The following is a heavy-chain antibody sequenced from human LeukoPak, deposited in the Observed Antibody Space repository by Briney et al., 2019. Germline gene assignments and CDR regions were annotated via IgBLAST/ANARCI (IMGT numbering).Heavy chain of an antibody. CDR1: GGTFSSYA. J-gene: IGHJ4*02. V-gene: IGHV1-2*06. CDR3: AREGRWELPIDY. D-gene: IGHD1-26*01. Sequence: ASVKVSCKASGGTFSSYAISWVRQAPGQGLEWMGRINPNSGGTNYAQKFQGRVTMTRDTSISTAYMELSRLRSDDTAVYYCAREGRWELPIDYWGQGTLVTVYS. CDR2: INPNSGGT.